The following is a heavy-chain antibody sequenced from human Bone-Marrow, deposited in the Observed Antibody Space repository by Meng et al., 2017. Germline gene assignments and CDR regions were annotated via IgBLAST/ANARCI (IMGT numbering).Heavy chain of an antibody. J-gene: IGHJ4*02. V-gene: IGHV3-23*01. Sequence: LLDARGVVVHAGWSLRLSCAASGFTFSSYAMSWVRQAPGKGLEWVSAISGRGGSTYYADSVKGRFTISRDNSKNTLYLQMNSLRAEDTAVYHCAEGGLEGDFDYWGQGTLVTVSS. CDR1: GFTFSSYA. D-gene: IGHD1-1*01. CDR2: ISGRGGST. CDR3: AEGGLEGDFDY.